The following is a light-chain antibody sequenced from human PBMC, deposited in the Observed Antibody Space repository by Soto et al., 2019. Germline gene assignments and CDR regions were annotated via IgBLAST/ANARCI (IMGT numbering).Light chain of an antibody. J-gene: IGLJ3*02. Sequence: QSALTQPASVSGSPGQSITISCTGTSSDVGAYNYVSWYQQHPGKAPKLMIYEVNYRPSGVSNRFSGSKSGITASLTISGLQAEDEADYYCSSYTSSSTLEVFGGGTKLTVL. CDR3: SSYTSSSTLEV. V-gene: IGLV2-14*01. CDR1: SSDVGAYNY. CDR2: EVN.